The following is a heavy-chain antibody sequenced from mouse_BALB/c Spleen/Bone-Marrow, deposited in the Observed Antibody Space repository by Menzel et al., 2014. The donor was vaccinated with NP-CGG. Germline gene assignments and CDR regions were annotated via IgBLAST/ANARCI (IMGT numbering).Heavy chain of an antibody. CDR3: ASYVYGYYFDY. CDR1: GFNIKDTY. V-gene: IGHV14-3*02. Sequence: VQLKESGAELVKPGASVKLSCTASGFNIKDTYMHWVKQRPEQGLEWIGRIDPANVNTKYDPKFQGKATITADTSSYTAYLQLSSLTSEDTAVYYCASYVYGYYFDYWGQGTTLTVSS. D-gene: IGHD1-1*01. J-gene: IGHJ2*01. CDR2: IDPANVNT.